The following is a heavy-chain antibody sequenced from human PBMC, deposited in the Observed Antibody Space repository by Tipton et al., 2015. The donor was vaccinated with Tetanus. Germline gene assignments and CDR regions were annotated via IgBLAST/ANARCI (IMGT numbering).Heavy chain of an antibody. V-gene: IGHV3-53*01. D-gene: IGHD2-15*01. Sequence: SLRLSCAASGFTFSSYAMHWVRQAPGKGLEWVSVIYSGGSTYYADSVKGRFTISRDNSKNTLYLQMNSLRAEDTAVYYCARSDSPGDGMDVWGQGTTVTVSS. J-gene: IGHJ6*02. CDR3: ARSDSPGDGMDV. CDR1: GFTFSSYA. CDR2: IYSGGST.